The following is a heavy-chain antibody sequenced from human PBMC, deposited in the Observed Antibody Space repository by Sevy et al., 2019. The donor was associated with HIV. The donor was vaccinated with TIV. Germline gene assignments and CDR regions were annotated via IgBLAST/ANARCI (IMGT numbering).Heavy chain of an antibody. CDR1: GFTFRDDS. Sequence: GGPLGLSCVASGFTFRDDSLIWVRQAPGKGLGWVHPISGGGTFPYSADSVKGRFTISRDNAQNSMFLQMNRVRPEDTAVYYCARDRDDYASGRRHPYYYYHGMDVWGQGTTVTVSS. D-gene: IGHD3-10*01. CDR2: ISGGGTFP. CDR3: ARDRDDYASGRRHPYYYYHGMDV. J-gene: IGHJ6*02. V-gene: IGHV3-11*06.